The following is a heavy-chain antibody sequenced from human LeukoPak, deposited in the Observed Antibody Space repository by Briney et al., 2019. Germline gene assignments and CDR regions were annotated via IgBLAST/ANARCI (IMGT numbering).Heavy chain of an antibody. CDR2: IKQDGSEK. CDR3: ARDGGGSTSVYYYYGMDV. V-gene: IGHV3-7*01. D-gene: IGHD2-2*01. J-gene: IGHJ6*02. Sequence: PGGSLRLSCAASGFTFSSYWMSWVRQAPGKGLEWVANIKQDGSEKYYVDSVKGRFTISRDNAKNSLYPQMNSLRAEDTAVYYCARDGGGSTSVYYYYGMDVWGQGTTVTVSS. CDR1: GFTFSSYW.